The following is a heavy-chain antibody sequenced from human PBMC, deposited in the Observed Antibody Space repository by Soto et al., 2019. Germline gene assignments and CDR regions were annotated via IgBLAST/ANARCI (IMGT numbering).Heavy chain of an antibody. V-gene: IGHV1-8*01. CDR1: VYTFTSYD. CDR2: MNPNSGNT. D-gene: IGHD4-17*01. J-gene: IGHJ4*02. Sequence: QVQLVQSGDEVKKPGASVKVSCKASVYTFTSYDINWLRQATGQGLEWMGWMNPNSGNTGYAQKFQGRVTMTRNTSISTAYMELSSLRSEDTAVHYCARSTNDYGDRHWGQGTLVTVSS. CDR3: ARSTNDYGDRH.